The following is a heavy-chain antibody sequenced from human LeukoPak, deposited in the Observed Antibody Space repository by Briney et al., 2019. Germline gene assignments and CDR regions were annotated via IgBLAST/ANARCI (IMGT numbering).Heavy chain of an antibody. CDR2: IYYSGST. J-gene: IGHJ4*02. CDR1: GGSISSYY. V-gene: IGHV4-59*12. D-gene: IGHD2/OR15-2a*01. Sequence: SETLSLTCTVSGGSISSYYWSWIRQPPGKGLEWIGYIYYSGSTYYNPSLKSRVTISVDTSKNQFSLKLSSVTAADTAVYYCASGQLDWTTYYFDYWGQGTLVTVSS. CDR3: ASGQLDWTTYYFDY.